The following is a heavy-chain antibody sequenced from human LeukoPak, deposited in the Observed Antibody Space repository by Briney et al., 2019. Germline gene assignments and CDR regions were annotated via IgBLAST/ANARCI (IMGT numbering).Heavy chain of an antibody. V-gene: IGHV3-11*04. CDR1: GFIFSDYY. CDR3: VREFWYRFDN. J-gene: IGHJ4*02. Sequence: GGSLRLSCAASGFIFSDYYMSWIRQAPGKGLEFVSYISSDGTANYYADSVRGRFTISGDNAQNSVYLEMTNLRAEDTAVYYCVREFWYRFDNWGQGTVVTVSS. D-gene: IGHD6-13*01. CDR2: ISSDGTAN.